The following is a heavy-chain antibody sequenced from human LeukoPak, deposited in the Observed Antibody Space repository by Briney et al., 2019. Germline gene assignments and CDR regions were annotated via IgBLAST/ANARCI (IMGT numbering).Heavy chain of an antibody. Sequence: AGGSLRLSCTASGFTFSDYYMSWLRQAPGKGLEWVSYISTSGSTIYYGDSVKGRFTISRDNAKNSLYLQMNSLRAEDTAVYYCARDRSTVTTRKRGWAFDIWGQGTMVTVSS. CDR2: ISTSGSTI. J-gene: IGHJ3*02. D-gene: IGHD4-17*01. V-gene: IGHV3-11*04. CDR3: ARDRSTVTTRKRGWAFDI. CDR1: GFTFSDYY.